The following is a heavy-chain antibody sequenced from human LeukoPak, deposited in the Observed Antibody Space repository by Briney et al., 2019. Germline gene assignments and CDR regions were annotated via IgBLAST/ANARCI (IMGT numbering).Heavy chain of an antibody. CDR2: INHSGST. D-gene: IGHD6-19*01. CDR3: ARGGEQWLVSHYFDY. CDR1: GGSISSGDYY. V-gene: IGHV4-39*07. J-gene: IGHJ4*02. Sequence: SETLSLTCTVSGGSISSGDYYWSWIRQPPGKGLEWIGEINHSGSTNCNPSLKSRVTISVDTSKNQFSLKLSSVTAADTAVYYCARGGEQWLVSHYFDYWGQGTLVTVSS.